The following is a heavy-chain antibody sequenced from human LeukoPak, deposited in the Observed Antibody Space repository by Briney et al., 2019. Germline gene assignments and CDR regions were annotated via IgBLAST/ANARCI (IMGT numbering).Heavy chain of an antibody. CDR1: GYTFTSYD. Sequence: ASVKVSCKASGYTFTSYDINWVRQATGQGLEWMGWMNPNSGNTGYAQKFQGRVTITRNTSISTAYMELSSLRSEDTAVYYCARGSGWYGGFYYYYMDVWGKGTPVTVSS. CDR2: MNPNSGNT. D-gene: IGHD6-19*01. CDR3: ARGSGWYGGFYYYYMDV. V-gene: IGHV1-8*03. J-gene: IGHJ6*03.